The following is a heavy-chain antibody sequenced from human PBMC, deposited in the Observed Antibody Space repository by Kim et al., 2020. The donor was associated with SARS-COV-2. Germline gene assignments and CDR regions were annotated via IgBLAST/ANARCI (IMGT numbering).Heavy chain of an antibody. CDR2: IYGGGST. CDR1: GFTVSNTY. J-gene: IGHJ4*02. CDR3: AREPSTYFDY. Sequence: GGSLRLSCVVSGFTVSNTYMSWVRQAPGKGLEWVSIIYGGGSTYYADSVKGRFTISRDDSKKTVYLQMNSLRAEYTAVYFCAREPSTYFDYWGQGTLVTVSS. V-gene: IGHV3-66*01.